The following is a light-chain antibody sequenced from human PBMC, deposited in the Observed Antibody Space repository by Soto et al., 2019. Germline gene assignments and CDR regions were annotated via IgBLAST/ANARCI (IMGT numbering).Light chain of an antibody. Sequence: IQLTQSPSSLSASVGDRVTITCRASQTISNSLNWYQQKPGKAPNLLIYDAIGLQDGVPSRFRGGGSGTEFTLTISGLQPEDFAVYYCQQRSNWPPLTFGGGTKVESK. V-gene: IGKV1-39*01. CDR3: QQRSNWPPLT. CDR2: DAI. CDR1: QTISNS. J-gene: IGKJ4*01.